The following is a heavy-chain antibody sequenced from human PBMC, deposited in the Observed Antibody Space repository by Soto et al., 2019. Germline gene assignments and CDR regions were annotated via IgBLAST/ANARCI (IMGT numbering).Heavy chain of an antibody. CDR1: GGSISSYY. D-gene: IGHD5-12*01. CDR3: ARLRDGYNYVDY. J-gene: IGHJ4*02. V-gene: IGHV4-59*01. CDR2: IYYSGST. Sequence: SETLSLTCTVSGGSISSYYWSWIRQPPGKGLEWIGYIYYSGSTNYNPSLKSRVTISVDTPKNQFSLKLSSVTAADTAVYYCARLRDGYNYVDYWGQGTLVTVSS.